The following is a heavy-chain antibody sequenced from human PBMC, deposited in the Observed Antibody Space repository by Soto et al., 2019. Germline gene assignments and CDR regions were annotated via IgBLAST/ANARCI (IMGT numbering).Heavy chain of an antibody. J-gene: IGHJ5*02. CDR3: ARLYTGNWFDP. D-gene: IGHD1-1*01. Sequence: SETLSLTCSVSGSSINSNLYHWGWIRHSPGKGLEWIGSIHNTGNIFYNPSLKSRVTLSIDTSQSHFSLHLSSVTAADTAVYFCARLYTGNWFDPWGQGTLVTVSS. CDR2: IHNTGNI. V-gene: IGHV4-39*02. CDR1: GSSINSNLYH.